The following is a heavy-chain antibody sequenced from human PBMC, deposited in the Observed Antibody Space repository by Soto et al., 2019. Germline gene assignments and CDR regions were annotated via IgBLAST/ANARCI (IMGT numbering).Heavy chain of an antibody. J-gene: IGHJ4*02. D-gene: IGHD3-16*02. Sequence: KPSETLSLTCTVSGGSISSGDYYWSWICQPPGKGLEWIGYIYYSGSTYYNPSLKSRVTISVDTSKNQFSLRLSSVTAADTAVYYCARAATLRLGELSLTVDYWGQGTLVTVSS. CDR3: ARAATLRLGELSLTVDY. CDR2: IYYSGST. V-gene: IGHV4-30-4*01. CDR1: GGSISSGDYY.